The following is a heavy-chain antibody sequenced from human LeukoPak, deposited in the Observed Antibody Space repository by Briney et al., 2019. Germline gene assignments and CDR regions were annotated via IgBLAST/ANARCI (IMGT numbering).Heavy chain of an antibody. CDR1: GYSISSGYY. D-gene: IGHD3-3*01. V-gene: IGHV4-38-2*01. CDR3: ARVPINYDFWSGFENWFDP. CDR2: IYHSGST. Sequence: PSETLSLTCAVSGYSISSGYYWGWIRPPPGKGLEWIGSIYHSGSTYYNPSLKSRVTISVDTSKNQFSLKLSSVTAADTAVYYCARVPINYDFWSGFENWFDPWGQGTLVTVSS. J-gene: IGHJ5*02.